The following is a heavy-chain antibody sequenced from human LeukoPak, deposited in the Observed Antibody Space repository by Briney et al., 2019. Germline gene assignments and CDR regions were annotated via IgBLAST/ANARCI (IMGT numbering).Heavy chain of an antibody. CDR1: GFTFSSYS. Sequence: PGGSLRLSCAASGFTFSSYSMNWVRQAPGKGLEWVSSISSSSSYIYYGDSVKGRFTISRDNAKNSLYLQMNSLRAEDMAVYYCARAGNYYGRHTNWFDPWGQGTLVTVSS. V-gene: IGHV3-21*01. CDR3: ARAGNYYGRHTNWFDP. J-gene: IGHJ5*02. CDR2: ISSSSSYI. D-gene: IGHD3-10*01.